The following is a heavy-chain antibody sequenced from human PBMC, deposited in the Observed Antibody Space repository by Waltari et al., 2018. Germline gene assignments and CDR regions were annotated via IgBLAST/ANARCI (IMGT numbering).Heavy chain of an antibody. CDR3: VRPQELGPEVGPFDM. CDR2: VDPKSGDV. V-gene: IGHV1-2*06. J-gene: IGHJ3*02. Sequence: QVQLVQSGAEVKKPGASVKVSCQTSGFTFIDYFMHWVRQAPGQGLEWMGRVDPKSGDVHYAQNFQGRVTMTTDSSINTVYMELTRLKSDDTAVYYCVRPQELGPEVGPFDMWGCGTMVIVSS. D-gene: IGHD6-13*01. CDR1: GFTFIDYF.